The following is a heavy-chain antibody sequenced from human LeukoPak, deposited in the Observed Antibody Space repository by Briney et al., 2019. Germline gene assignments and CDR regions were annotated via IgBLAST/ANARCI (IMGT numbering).Heavy chain of an antibody. D-gene: IGHD6-13*01. CDR1: GFTFSTYG. V-gene: IGHV3-33*01. Sequence: GGSLRLSCAASGFTFSTYGVHWVRQAPGKGLEWVALIWYDGTYKYYVDSVKGRFTISRDNSKNTLYLQMNSLRAEDTAVYYCARDRAVGNYFDYWGQGTLVTVSS. CDR2: IWYDGTYK. J-gene: IGHJ4*02. CDR3: ARDRAVGNYFDY.